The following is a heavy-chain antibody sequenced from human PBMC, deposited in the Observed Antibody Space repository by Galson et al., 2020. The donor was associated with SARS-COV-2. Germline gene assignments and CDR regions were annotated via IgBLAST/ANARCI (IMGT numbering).Heavy chain of an antibody. V-gene: IGHV1-46*01. CDR3: ARAAQTYYDFWSGYYNAPHFDY. CDR2: INPSGGST. Sequence: ASVKVSCKASGYTFTSYYMHWVRQAPGQGLEWMGIINPSGGSTSYAQKFQGRVTMTRDTSTSTVYMELSSLRSEDTAVYYCARAAQTYYDFWSGYYNAPHFDYWGQGTLVTVSS. D-gene: IGHD3-3*01. CDR1: GYTFTSYY. J-gene: IGHJ4*02.